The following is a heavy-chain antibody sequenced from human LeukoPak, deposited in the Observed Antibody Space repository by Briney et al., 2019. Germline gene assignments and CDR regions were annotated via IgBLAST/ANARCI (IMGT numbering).Heavy chain of an antibody. CDR1: NYSISSSYY. J-gene: IGHJ4*02. Sequence: SETLSLTCTVSNYSISSSYYWGWIRQPPGKGLEWIGSIYHSGSTYYNPSLKSRVTISVDTSKNQFSLKLSSVTAADTAVYYCARDEYSSSSPDYWGQGTLVTVSS. D-gene: IGHD6-6*01. CDR2: IYHSGST. V-gene: IGHV4-38-2*02. CDR3: ARDEYSSSSPDY.